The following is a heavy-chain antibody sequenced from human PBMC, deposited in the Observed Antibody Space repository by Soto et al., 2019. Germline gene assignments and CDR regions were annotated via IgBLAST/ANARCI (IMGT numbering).Heavy chain of an antibody. V-gene: IGHV5-51*01. D-gene: IGHD3-22*01. Sequence: PGESLKISCKGSGYSFTSYWIGWVRQMPGKVLEWMGIIYPGDSDTRYSPSFQGQVTISADKSISTAYLQWSSLKASDTAMYYCARQYSYYYDSSGARGWFDPWGQGXLVTVYS. CDR3: ARQYSYYYDSSGARGWFDP. CDR2: IYPGDSDT. CDR1: GYSFTSYW. J-gene: IGHJ5*02.